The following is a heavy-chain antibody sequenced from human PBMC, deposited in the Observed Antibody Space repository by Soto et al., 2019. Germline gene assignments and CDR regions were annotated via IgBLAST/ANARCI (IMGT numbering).Heavy chain of an antibody. J-gene: IGHJ4*02. V-gene: IGHV3-49*04. D-gene: IGHD3-16*01. CDR1: GFTFGDYA. Sequence: GGFLRLSCTTSGFTFGDYALSWVRQAPGKGLEWVGFIRRNAYGGTTDYAASVKGRFTISRDDSKSIAYLQVNSLRTEDTALYYCTRASSLDFDSWGQGTLVTVSS. CDR3: TRASSLDFDS. CDR2: IRRNAYGGTT.